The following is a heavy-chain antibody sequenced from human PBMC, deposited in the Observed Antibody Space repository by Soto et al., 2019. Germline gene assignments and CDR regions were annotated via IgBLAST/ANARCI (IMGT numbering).Heavy chain of an antibody. Sequence: SETLSLTCTVSGGSISSSSYYWGWIRQPPGKGLEWIGSIYYSGSTYYNPSLKSRVTISVDTSKNQFSLKLSSVTAADTAVYYCARRTGPDYIWGSYRYTGIPASDYWGQGTLVTVSS. CDR2: IYYSGST. D-gene: IGHD3-16*02. J-gene: IGHJ4*02. CDR3: ARRTGPDYIWGSYRYTGIPASDY. CDR1: GGSISSSSYY. V-gene: IGHV4-39*01.